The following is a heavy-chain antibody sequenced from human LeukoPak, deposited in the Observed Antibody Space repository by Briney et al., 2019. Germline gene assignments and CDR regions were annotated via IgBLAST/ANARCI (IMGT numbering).Heavy chain of an antibody. J-gene: IGHJ6*03. CDR1: GFTFSSYG. CDR3: AKGQDSSSWYGDYYYYMDV. V-gene: IGHV3-33*06. Sequence: GGSLRLSCAASGFTFSSYGMHWVRQAPGKGLEWVAVIWYDGSIKYYADSVKGRFTISRDNSKNTLYLQMNSLRAEDTAVYYCAKGQDSSSWYGDYYYYMDVWGKGTAVTVSS. CDR2: IWYDGSIK. D-gene: IGHD6-13*01.